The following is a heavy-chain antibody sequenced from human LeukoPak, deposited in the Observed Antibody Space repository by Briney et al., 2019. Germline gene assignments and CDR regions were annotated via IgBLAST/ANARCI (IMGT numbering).Heavy chain of an antibody. CDR2: ITNGGSTI. Sequence: PGGSLRLSCAASGFTFSDYNMNWVRQAPGKGLEWVSYITNGGSTIHHADSVKGRFTISRDNAKKTLYLQMNSLRAEDTAVYYCAKGLFRSGHCSGADCVSWFDPWGQGTLVIVSS. D-gene: IGHD2-15*01. V-gene: IGHV3-11*01. J-gene: IGHJ5*02. CDR1: GFTFSDYN. CDR3: AKGLFRSGHCSGADCVSWFDP.